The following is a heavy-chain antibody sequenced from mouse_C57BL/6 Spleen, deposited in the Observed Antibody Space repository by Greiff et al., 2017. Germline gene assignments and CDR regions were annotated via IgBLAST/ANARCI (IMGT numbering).Heavy chain of an antibody. J-gene: IGHJ2*01. V-gene: IGHV5-4*01. D-gene: IGHD4-1*01. Sequence: VQLKESGGGLVKPGGSLKLSCAASGFTFSSYAMSWVRQTPEKRLEWVATISDGGSYTYYPDNVKGRFTISRDNAKNNLYLQMSHLKSEDTAMYYCARDLLTEYYFDYWGQGTTLTVSS. CDR3: ARDLLTEYYFDY. CDR1: GFTFSSYA. CDR2: ISDGGSYT.